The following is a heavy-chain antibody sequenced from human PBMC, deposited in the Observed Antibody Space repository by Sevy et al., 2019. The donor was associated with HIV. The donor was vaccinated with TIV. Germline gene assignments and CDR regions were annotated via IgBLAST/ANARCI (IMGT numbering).Heavy chain of an antibody. CDR3: AREGGGNSGFDF. D-gene: IGHD2-21*02. V-gene: IGHV3-21*01. CDR2: ISSSSSYI. J-gene: IGHJ4*02. Sequence: GGSLRLSCAASGFTFSSYSVNWVRQAPGKGLEWVSSISSSSSYIYYADSVKGRFTISRDNAKNSLYLQMNSLRAEDTAVYYCAREGGGNSGFDFWGRGTLVTVSS. CDR1: GFTFSSYS.